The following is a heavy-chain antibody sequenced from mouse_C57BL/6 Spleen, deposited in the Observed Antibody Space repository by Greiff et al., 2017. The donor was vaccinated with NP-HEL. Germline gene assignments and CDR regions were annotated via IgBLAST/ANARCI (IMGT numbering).Heavy chain of an antibody. J-gene: IGHJ2*01. CDR3: ARWTGPGYFDY. D-gene: IGHD4-1*01. Sequence: QVQLQQSGAELARPGASVKMSCKASGYTFTSYTMHWVKQRPGQGLEWIGYINPSSGYTKYNQKFKDKATLTADKSSSTAYMQLSSLTSEDSAVYYCARWTGPGYFDYWGQGTTLTVSS. CDR2: INPSSGYT. V-gene: IGHV1-4*01. CDR1: GYTFTSYT.